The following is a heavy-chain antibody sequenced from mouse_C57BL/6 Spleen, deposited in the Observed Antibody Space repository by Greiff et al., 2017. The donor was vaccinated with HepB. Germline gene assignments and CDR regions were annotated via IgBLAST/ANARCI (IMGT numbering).Heavy chain of an antibody. CDR3: ARVYYYGSSDFDY. CDR2: IFPGSGST. D-gene: IGHD1-1*01. J-gene: IGHJ2*01. CDR1: GYTFTDYY. Sequence: VQLQESGPELVKPGASVKISCKASGYTFTDYYINWVKQRPGQGLEWIGWIFPGSGSTYYNEKFKGKATLTVDKSSSTAYMLLSSLTSEDSAVYFCARVYYYGSSDFDYWGQGTTLTVSS. V-gene: IGHV1-75*01.